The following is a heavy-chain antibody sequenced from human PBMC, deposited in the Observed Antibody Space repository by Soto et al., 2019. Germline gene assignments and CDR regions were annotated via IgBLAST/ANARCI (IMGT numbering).Heavy chain of an antibody. J-gene: IGHJ4*02. CDR2: IYRTGST. Sequence: SQTMSLSCAVFGGYFTSNNLWTWVRQPPGQGLEWIGEIYRTGSTNYNPSLKSRVTISLDKSEKQFSLKVTSLTAADTAVYYCASRDPGTSVDYWGQGTLVTVSS. V-gene: IGHV4-4*02. D-gene: IGHD1-7*01. CDR3: ASRDPGTSVDY. CDR1: GGYFTSNNL.